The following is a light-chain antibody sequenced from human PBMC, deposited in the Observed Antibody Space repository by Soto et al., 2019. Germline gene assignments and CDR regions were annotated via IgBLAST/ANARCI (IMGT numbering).Light chain of an antibody. CDR3: QHYGSSPLT. Sequence: VVLTQSAGTLSLSPGERATLSCRASQIVSASHLAWYQQKPGQAPRLLLYGASTRATDIPDRFSGSGSGTDFTLTISRVEPEDFAVFYCQHYGSSPLTFGGGIKVDIK. V-gene: IGKV3-20*01. CDR1: QIVSASH. J-gene: IGKJ4*01. CDR2: GAS.